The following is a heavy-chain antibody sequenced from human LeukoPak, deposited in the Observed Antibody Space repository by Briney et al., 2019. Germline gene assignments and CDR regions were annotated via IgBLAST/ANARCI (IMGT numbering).Heavy chain of an antibody. V-gene: IGHV3-48*01. CDR3: ARVSDFWSGHTHDY. CDR2: ISSSSSTI. Sequence: QPGGSLRLSCAASGFTFSSYSMNWVRQAPGKGLEWVSYISSSSSTIYYADSVKGRFTISRDNAKNSLYLQMNSLRAEDTAVYYCARVSDFWSGHTHDYWGQGTLVTVSS. CDR1: GFTFSSYS. J-gene: IGHJ4*02. D-gene: IGHD3-3*01.